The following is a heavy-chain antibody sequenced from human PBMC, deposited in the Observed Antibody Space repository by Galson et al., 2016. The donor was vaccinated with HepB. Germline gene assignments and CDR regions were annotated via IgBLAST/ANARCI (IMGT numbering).Heavy chain of an antibody. J-gene: IGHJ6*02. Sequence: SLRLSCAASGFSFSSYAMSWVRQAPGKGLEWVSGITSGGTTYYADAVKGRFTISRDNSKNILYLQMKSLRDEDTAVYYCAKRPYSYGWHYGMDGWGQGTTVTVSS. CDR2: ITSGGTT. CDR3: AKRPYSYGWHYGMDG. V-gene: IGHV3-23*01. D-gene: IGHD5-18*01. CDR1: GFSFSSYA.